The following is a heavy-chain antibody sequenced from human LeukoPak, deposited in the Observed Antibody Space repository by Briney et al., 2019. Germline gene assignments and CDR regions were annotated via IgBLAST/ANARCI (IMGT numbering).Heavy chain of an antibody. CDR1: GGSISSYY. CDR3: ARRVAVPGSYYFDY. V-gene: IGHV4-59*08. J-gene: IGHJ4*02. Sequence: PSETLSLTCTVSGGSISSYYWTWIRQPPGKGLEWIGFIYYSGATKYNLSLESRVTISLDTSNNQFSLRLNSVTAADTAVYYCARRVAVPGSYYFDYWSQGTLVTVSS. D-gene: IGHD2-15*01. CDR2: IYYSGAT.